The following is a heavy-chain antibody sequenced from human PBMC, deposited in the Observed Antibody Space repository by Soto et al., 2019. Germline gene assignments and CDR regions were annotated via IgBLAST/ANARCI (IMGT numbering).Heavy chain of an antibody. CDR3: ARATYYYDSSGYYYLFDY. D-gene: IGHD3-22*01. V-gene: IGHV4-30-4*01. J-gene: IGHJ4*02. Sequence: TLSLTCTVSGGSISSGDYYWSWIRRPPGKGLEWIGYIYYSGSTYYNPSLKSRVTISVDTSKNQFSLKLSSVTAADTAVYYCARATYYYDSSGYYYLFDYWGQGTLVTVSS. CDR2: IYYSGST. CDR1: GGSISSGDYY.